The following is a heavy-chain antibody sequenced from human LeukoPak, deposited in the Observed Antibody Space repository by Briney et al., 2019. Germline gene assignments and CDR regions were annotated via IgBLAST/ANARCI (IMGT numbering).Heavy chain of an antibody. V-gene: IGHV1-2*02. CDR3: ARDRVDTANH. CDR2: IDPNSGGT. D-gene: IGHD5-18*01. Sequence: ASVKVSCKASGYTFTGYYMHWVRQAPGQGLEWMGWIDPNSGGTNYAQKFQGRVTMTRDTSISTAHMELSRLRSDDTVVYYCARDRVDTANHWGQGTLVTVSS. CDR1: GYTFTGYY. J-gene: IGHJ4*02.